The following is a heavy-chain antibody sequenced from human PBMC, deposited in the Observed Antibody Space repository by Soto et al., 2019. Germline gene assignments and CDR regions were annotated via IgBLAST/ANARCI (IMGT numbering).Heavy chain of an antibody. J-gene: IGHJ6*02. Sequence: GGSLRLSCAASGFTFSSYSMNWVRQAPGRGLEWVAAISGTSDYIYYADSVKGRFTISRDNAKTSLYIQMNSLRAEDTAVYYCARNHRYCSGSSCRPYYYYYGMDVWGQGTTVTVSS. V-gene: IGHV3-21*01. D-gene: IGHD2-15*01. CDR1: GFTFSSYS. CDR3: ARNHRYCSGSSCRPYYYYYGMDV. CDR2: ISGTSDYI.